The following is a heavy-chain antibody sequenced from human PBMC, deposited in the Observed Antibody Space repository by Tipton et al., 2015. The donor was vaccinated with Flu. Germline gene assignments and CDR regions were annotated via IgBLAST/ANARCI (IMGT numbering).Heavy chain of an antibody. CDR3: ARRSTTAAPHYFDY. V-gene: IGHV4-61*09. Sequence: TLSLTCNVSGGSISRGSYYWSWIRQPAGKGPEWIGYIYYSGSTNYNPSLKSRVTISVDTSKNQFSLNLASVTAADTAVYYCARRSTTAAPHYFDYWGQGILVTVSS. CDR2: IYYSGST. CDR1: GGSISRGSYY. D-gene: IGHD1-1*01. J-gene: IGHJ4*02.